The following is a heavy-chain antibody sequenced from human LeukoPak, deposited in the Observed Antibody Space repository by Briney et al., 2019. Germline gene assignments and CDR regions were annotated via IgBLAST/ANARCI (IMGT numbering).Heavy chain of an antibody. CDR2: ISAYNGNT. V-gene: IGHV1-18*04. CDR1: GYTFTSYY. CDR3: ARGGAPYYDSSGYYHNYYYYGMDV. Sequence: ASVKVSCKASGYTFTSYYMHWVRQAPGQGLEWMGWISAYNGNTNYAQKLQGRVTMTTDTSTSTAYMELRSLRSDDTAVYYCARGGAPYYDSSGYYHNYYYYGMDVWGQGTTVTVSS. J-gene: IGHJ6*02. D-gene: IGHD3-22*01.